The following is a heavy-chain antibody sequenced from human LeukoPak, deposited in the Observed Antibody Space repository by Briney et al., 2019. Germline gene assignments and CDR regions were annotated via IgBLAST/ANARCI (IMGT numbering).Heavy chain of an antibody. CDR2: ISPSSGKT. J-gene: IGHJ3*02. CDR3: AREMCCSSGNCYLNTFDI. Sequence: ASVRVSCKTSGYTFTSYGIIWVRQAPGQGLEWMAYISPSSGKTTSTLEIQGRLTVTTDRSTNTAYLELRSLRSDDTAVYYCAREMCCSSGNCYLNTFDIWGQGTMITVSS. V-gene: IGHV1-18*01. CDR1: GYTFTSYG. D-gene: IGHD2-15*01.